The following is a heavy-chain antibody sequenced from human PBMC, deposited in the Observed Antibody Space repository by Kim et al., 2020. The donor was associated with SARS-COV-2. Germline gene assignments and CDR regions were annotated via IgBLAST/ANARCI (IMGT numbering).Heavy chain of an antibody. CDR1: GFTFSSYA. CDR3: ARDPRGGSSGYYGKSVDY. Sequence: GGSLRLSCAASGFTFSSYAMHWVRQAPGKGLEWVAVISYDGSNKYYADSVKGRFTISRDNSKNTLYLQMNSLRAEDTAVYYCARDPRGGSSGYYGKSVDYWGQGTLVTVSS. J-gene: IGHJ4*02. V-gene: IGHV3-30-3*01. CDR2: ISYDGSNK. D-gene: IGHD3-22*01.